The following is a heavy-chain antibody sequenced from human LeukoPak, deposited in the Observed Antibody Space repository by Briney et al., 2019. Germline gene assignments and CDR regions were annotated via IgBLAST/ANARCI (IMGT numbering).Heavy chain of an antibody. V-gene: IGHV3-23*01. Sequence: GGSLRLSCAASGFSISNSAMSWVRQAPGKELEWVSLIIASSGSTFNADSVKGRFTISRDNSKNTLYLQMNSLRAEDTAVYYCAKGAYDYIEMGYFDYWGQGTLVTVSS. CDR1: GFSISNSA. J-gene: IGHJ4*02. D-gene: IGHD5-12*01. CDR2: IIASSGST. CDR3: AKGAYDYIEMGYFDY.